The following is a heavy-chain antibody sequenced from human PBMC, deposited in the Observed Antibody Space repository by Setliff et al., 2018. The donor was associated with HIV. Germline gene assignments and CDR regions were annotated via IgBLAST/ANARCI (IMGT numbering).Heavy chain of an antibody. CDR1: GFIFDDYA. Sequence: PGGSLRLSCAASGFIFDDYAMHWVRQAPGKGLEWVSGVSWNSGSIGYADSVKGRFTISRDNAKNSLYLQMNSLRAEDTAVYYCARDRVVRGVITTYYYMDVWGKGTTVTVSS. CDR2: VSWNSGSI. CDR3: ARDRVVRGVITTYYYMDV. D-gene: IGHD3-10*01. J-gene: IGHJ6*03. V-gene: IGHV3-9*01.